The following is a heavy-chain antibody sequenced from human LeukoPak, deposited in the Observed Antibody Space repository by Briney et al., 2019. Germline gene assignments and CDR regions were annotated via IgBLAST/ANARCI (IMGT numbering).Heavy chain of an antibody. CDR3: AKGTLRGSSNWYHHGMDV. CDR1: RFTFSSYA. CDR2: ISDSGGRT. D-gene: IGHD6-13*01. J-gene: IGHJ6*02. Sequence: GGSLRLSCAASRFTFSSYAMSWVRQAPGKGLEWVSGISDSGGRTYNADSVKGRFTISRDNSKNTLYLQMNSLRVEDTAVYYCAKGTLRGSSNWYHHGMDVWGQGTTDTVSS. V-gene: IGHV3-23*01.